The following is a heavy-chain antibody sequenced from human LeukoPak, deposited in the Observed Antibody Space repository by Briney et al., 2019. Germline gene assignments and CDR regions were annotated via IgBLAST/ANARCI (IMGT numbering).Heavy chain of an antibody. J-gene: IGHJ4*02. D-gene: IGHD6-19*01. V-gene: IGHV3-7*01. Sequence: PGGSLRLSCAASGFTFNSYWMSWGRQAPGKGLEWVANIKEDGDEKHYVASVKGRFTISRDNAKNSLYLQMNSLRAEDTAVYYCARVKSSGWYQDFHYWGQGTLVTVSS. CDR1: GFTFNSYW. CDR2: IKEDGDEK. CDR3: ARVKSSGWYQDFHY.